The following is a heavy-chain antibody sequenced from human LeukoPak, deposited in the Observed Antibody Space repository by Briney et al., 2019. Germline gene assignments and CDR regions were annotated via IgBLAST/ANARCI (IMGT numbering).Heavy chain of an antibody. CDR1: GGSISSSSYY. J-gene: IGHJ4*02. CDR2: IYYSGST. Sequence: PSETLSLTCTVSGGSISSSSYYWGWIRQPPGKGLEWIGSIYYSGSTYYNPSLKSRVTISVDTSKHQFSLKLSSVTAADTAVYYCASLRWLQWNYWGQGTLVTVSS. D-gene: IGHD5-24*01. V-gene: IGHV4-39*01. CDR3: ASLRWLQWNY.